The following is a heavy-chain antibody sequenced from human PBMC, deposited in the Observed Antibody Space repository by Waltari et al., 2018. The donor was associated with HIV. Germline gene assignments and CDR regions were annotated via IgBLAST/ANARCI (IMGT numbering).Heavy chain of an antibody. J-gene: IGHJ4*02. CDR3: ARDTTVVGTRYFDY. D-gene: IGHD6-13*01. CDR1: GFTVSSVY. Sequence: EVQLVESGGGLIQPGGSLRLSCAASGFTVSSVYMSWVRQAPGKGLWWCSVIHGSGCTNYADSVKGRFTISRDNSKNTLYLQMNSLGAEDTAVYYCARDTTVVGTRYFDYWGRGTLVTVSS. CDR2: IHGSGCT. V-gene: IGHV3-53*01.